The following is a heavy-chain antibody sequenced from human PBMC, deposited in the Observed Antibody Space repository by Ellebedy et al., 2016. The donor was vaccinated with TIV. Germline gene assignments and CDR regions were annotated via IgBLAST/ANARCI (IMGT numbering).Heavy chain of an antibody. J-gene: IGHJ2*01. D-gene: IGHD6-19*01. V-gene: IGHV4-59*01. CDR1: AGSIKSYY. CDR2: IYYTGRT. Sequence: MPSETLSLTCSVSAGSIKSYYWNWIRQPPGKGLEWIGYIYYTGRTNYNPSLGSRVTISLDTSKRQFSLNLRSLTAADTAVYYCARSSAGGFDYWYFDLWGRGTLVTVSS. CDR3: ARSSAGGFDYWYFDL.